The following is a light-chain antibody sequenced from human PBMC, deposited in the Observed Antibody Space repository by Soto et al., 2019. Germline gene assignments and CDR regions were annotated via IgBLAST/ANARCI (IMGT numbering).Light chain of an antibody. Sequence: EIVMMQSPATLSVSPGERATLSCRASQSVSSNLAWYQQKPGQAPRLLIYGASTRATGIPARFSGSGSGTEFTLTISSLLSEDFEVYYCQQYNNWRRTFGQGTKVEIK. CDR1: QSVSSN. J-gene: IGKJ1*01. V-gene: IGKV3-15*01. CDR3: QQYNNWRRT. CDR2: GAS.